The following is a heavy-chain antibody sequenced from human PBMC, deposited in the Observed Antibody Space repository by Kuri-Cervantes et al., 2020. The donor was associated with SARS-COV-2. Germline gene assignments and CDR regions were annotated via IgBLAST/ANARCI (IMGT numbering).Heavy chain of an antibody. CDR2: VKTDSGNT. V-gene: IGHV1-8*02. CDR3: YCAPKEGFDS. CDR1: GYTFTSYG. Sequence: ASVKVSCKASGYTFTSYGISWVRQATGQGLEWMGMVKTDSGNTLYAQIFQGRVTMTRDTSTSTVYMELSSLTSEDTAIYYCYCAPKEGFDSWGQGTLVTAPQ. J-gene: IGHJ4*02. D-gene: IGHD2-21*01.